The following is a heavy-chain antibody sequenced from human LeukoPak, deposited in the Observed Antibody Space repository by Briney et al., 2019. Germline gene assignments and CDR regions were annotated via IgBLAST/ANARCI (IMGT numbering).Heavy chain of an antibody. J-gene: IGHJ3*02. D-gene: IGHD5-18*01. CDR1: GYTFTGYF. CDR3: ARSRIQLWTDAFDI. V-gene: IGHV1-2*02. CDR2: INPNSGST. Sequence: GASVKVSCKASGYTFTGYFMHWVRQAPGQGLEWMGWINPNSGSTSYLQNFQGRVTMTRDTSISTAYMDLSRLRSDDTAVYYCARSRIQLWTDAFDIWGQGTMVTVSS.